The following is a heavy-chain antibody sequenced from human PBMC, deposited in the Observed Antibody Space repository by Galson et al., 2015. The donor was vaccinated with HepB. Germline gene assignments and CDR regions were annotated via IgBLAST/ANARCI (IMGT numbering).Heavy chain of an antibody. CDR3: ARDARHVDTVMSWDY. CDR1: GFTFSSYS. Sequence: SLRLSCAASGFTFSSYSMNWVRQAPGKGLEWVSSISSSNSYIYYADSVKGRFTISRDNAKNSLYLQMNSLRVEDTAVYYCARDARHVDTVMSWDYWGQGTLVTVSS. CDR2: ISSSNSYI. J-gene: IGHJ4*02. V-gene: IGHV3-21*01. D-gene: IGHD5-18*01.